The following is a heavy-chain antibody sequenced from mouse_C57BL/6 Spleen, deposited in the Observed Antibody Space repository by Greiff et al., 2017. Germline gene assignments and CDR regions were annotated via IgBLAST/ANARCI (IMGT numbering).Heavy chain of an antibody. Sequence: EVQLVGSGGGLIEPGGSLKLSCSASGFTFSSHSLSWVRQTPEKRLEWVATISDGGSYTYYLDNVKGRFTISRDNAKNNLYLQMSHLKSEDTAMYYCARDRDYMDYWGQGTSVTVSS. CDR2: ISDGGSYT. J-gene: IGHJ4*01. D-gene: IGHD2-4*01. CDR1: GFTFSSHS. V-gene: IGHV5-4*01. CDR3: ARDRDYMDY.